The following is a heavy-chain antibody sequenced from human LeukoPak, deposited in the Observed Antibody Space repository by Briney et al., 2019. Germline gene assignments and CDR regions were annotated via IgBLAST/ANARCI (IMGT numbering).Heavy chain of an antibody. V-gene: IGHV4-59*01. CDR1: GGSISSYY. CDR3: ARVTAMVIDY. J-gene: IGHJ4*02. Sequence: SENLSLTCTVSGGSISSYYWSWIRQPPGKGLEWIGYIYYSGSTNYNPSLKSRVTISVDTSKNQFSLKLSSVTAADTAVYYCARVTAMVIDYWGQGTLVTVSS. D-gene: IGHD5-18*01. CDR2: IYYSGST.